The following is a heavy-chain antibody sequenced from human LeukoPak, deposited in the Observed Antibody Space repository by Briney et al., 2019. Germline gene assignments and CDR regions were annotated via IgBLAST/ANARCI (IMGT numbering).Heavy chain of an antibody. D-gene: IGHD5-12*01. CDR2: IKQDGSEK. CDR3: ARGLRDRYGMDV. J-gene: IGHJ6*02. Sequence: PGGSLRLSCVASGFTFTTYWMTWVRQAPGKGLEWVASIKQDGSEKYYVDSVKGRFTISRDNTRNTVYLQINSLIAEDTAVYYCARGLRDRYGMDVWGQGTTVTVSS. V-gene: IGHV3-7*04. CDR1: GFTFTTYW.